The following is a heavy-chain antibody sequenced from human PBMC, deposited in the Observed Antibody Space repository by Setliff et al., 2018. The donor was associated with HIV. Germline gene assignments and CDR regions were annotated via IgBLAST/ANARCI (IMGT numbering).Heavy chain of an antibody. CDR1: GGSFSAYH. J-gene: IGHJ4*01. V-gene: IGHV4-34*01. D-gene: IGHD3-3*01. CDR2: INHSGST. CDR3: ARGRDYTGSWFRPFYLDF. Sequence: LSLTCAVYGGSFSAYHGSWIRQTPGKGLEWLGEINHSGSTAYNLALESRVSMSIDTSKNQFSLKLTSVTAADTAIYYCARGRDYTGSWFRPFYLDFWGHGNLVTVS.